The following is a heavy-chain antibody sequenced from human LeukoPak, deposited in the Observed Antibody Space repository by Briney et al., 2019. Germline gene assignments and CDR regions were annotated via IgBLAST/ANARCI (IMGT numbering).Heavy chain of an antibody. CDR1: GFTFSSYE. D-gene: IGHD2/OR15-2a*01. V-gene: IGHV3-48*03. CDR3: ALRLLGEYDYFDY. CDR2: ISSSGSTT. Sequence: GGSLRLSCAASGFTFSSYEMNWVHQAPGKGLEWVSYISSSGSTTYYADSVKGRFTISRDNAKNSLFLQMNGLRAEDTAVYYCALRLLGEYDYFDYWGQGTLVTVSS. J-gene: IGHJ4*02.